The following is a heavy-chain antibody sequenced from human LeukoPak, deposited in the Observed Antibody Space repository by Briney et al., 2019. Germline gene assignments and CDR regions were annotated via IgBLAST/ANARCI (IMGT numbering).Heavy chain of an antibody. D-gene: IGHD6-13*01. CDR1: GFTFGSNR. Sequence: GGSLRLSCAASGFTFGSNRMTWVRQAPGRGLEWVANIKADGSEESYADSVKGRFTISRDNAKNLVFLQMNSLRTEDTAVYYCARNTLSAAGDYWGQGTLVSVSS. CDR2: IKADGSEE. V-gene: IGHV3-7*01. J-gene: IGHJ4*02. CDR3: ARNTLSAAGDY.